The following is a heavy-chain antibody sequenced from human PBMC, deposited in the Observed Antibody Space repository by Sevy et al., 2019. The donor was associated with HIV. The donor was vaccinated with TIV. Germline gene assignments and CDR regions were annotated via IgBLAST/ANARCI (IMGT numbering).Heavy chain of an antibody. Sequence: GGSLRLSCAASGFTSNTYSLIWVRQTPGKGLEWLSFIGTAAGVTYYADSVKGRFTISRDNAKNSLYLQMNSLRDEDTAVYYCARCPGHYSIDYWGQGTLVTASS. CDR1: GFTSNTYS. D-gene: IGHD2-21*01. V-gene: IGHV3-48*02. J-gene: IGHJ4*02. CDR2: IGTAAGVT. CDR3: ARCPGHYSIDY.